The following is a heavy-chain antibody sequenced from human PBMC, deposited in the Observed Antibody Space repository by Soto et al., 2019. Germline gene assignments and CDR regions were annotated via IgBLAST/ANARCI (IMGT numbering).Heavy chain of an antibody. Sequence: PGESLRLSCKGSGYSFTSYWSGWVRQMPGKGLEWMGIIYPGDSDTRYSPSFQGQVTISADKSISTAYLQWSSLKASDTAMYYCARQVPYYDILTGYDYYYMDVWGKG. J-gene: IGHJ6*03. CDR3: ARQVPYYDILTGYDYYYMDV. CDR1: GYSFTSYW. D-gene: IGHD3-9*01. CDR2: IYPGDSDT. V-gene: IGHV5-51*01.